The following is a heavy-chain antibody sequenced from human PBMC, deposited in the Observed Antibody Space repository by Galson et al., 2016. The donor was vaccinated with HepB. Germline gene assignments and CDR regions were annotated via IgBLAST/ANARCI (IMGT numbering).Heavy chain of an antibody. CDR1: GYTFTNYG. CDR2: ISAYNGNT. V-gene: IGHV1-18*01. J-gene: IGHJ4*02. Sequence: SVKVSCKASGYTFTNYGITWVRQAPGQGLEWIGWISAYNGNTNYAQNVQDRVTMTTDTSTGTAYMHLRSLTSDDTAVYYCTRDVPVVAAVLADYWGQGTLVTVSS. D-gene: IGHD6-19*01. CDR3: TRDVPVVAAVLADY.